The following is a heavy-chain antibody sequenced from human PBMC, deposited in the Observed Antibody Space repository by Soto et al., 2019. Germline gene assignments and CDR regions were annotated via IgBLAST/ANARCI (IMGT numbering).Heavy chain of an antibody. J-gene: IGHJ4*02. D-gene: IGHD2-15*01. CDR3: VKQAHGLDGVAFDY. V-gene: IGHV3-64D*06. CDR1: GFIFSEST. Sequence: VGSLRLSCSASGFIFSESTIYWVRQVPGKGLEAISAVSTSGRSTYYADSVKDRFTISRDNSKNTLFLQMGSLRPEDTAIYYCVKQAHGLDGVAFDYWGQGTQVTVSS. CDR2: VSTSGRST.